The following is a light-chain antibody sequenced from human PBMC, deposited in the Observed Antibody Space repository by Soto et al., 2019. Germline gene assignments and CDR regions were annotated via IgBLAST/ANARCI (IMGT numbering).Light chain of an antibody. V-gene: IGKV3-20*01. CDR1: RSVSSKY. CDR3: QQYGSSLFT. Sequence: DIVLTQSPGTLSLSPGERATLSCRASRSVSSKYLAWYQQKPGQAPRVLIYGASIRATGIPERFSGGGSGTDFTLTITRLEPEDFAVYYCQQYGSSLFTFGPGTKVDIK. J-gene: IGKJ3*01. CDR2: GAS.